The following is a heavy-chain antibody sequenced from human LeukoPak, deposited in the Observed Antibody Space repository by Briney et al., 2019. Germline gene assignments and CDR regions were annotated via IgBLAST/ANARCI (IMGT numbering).Heavy chain of an antibody. D-gene: IGHD5-18*01. CDR1: GGSISSSSYY. J-gene: IGHJ6*03. V-gene: IGHV4-39*01. CDR3: ARHSGYSYGYAYYYYYMDV. Sequence: SETLSLTCTVSGGSISSSSYYWGWIRQPPGKGLEWIGSIYYSGSTYYHPSLKSRFTISVDPSKNQFSLKLSSVTAADTAVYYCARHSGYSYGYAYYYYYMDVWGKGTTVTVSS. CDR2: IYYSGST.